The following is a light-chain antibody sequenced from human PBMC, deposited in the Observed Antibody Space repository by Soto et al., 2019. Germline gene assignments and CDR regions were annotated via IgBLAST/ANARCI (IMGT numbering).Light chain of an antibody. V-gene: IGKV3-15*01. Sequence: ETVMTQSPATLSVSPGERATLSCRASLSVGSNLAWYQQRPGQAPRLLIYGASTRATGIPLTFSGSRSGAEDTLTISSLQSEDFGADYWQQYNKWPLCTFGPGTRVDMK. CDR1: LSVGSN. CDR3: QQYNKWPLCT. J-gene: IGKJ3*01. CDR2: GAS.